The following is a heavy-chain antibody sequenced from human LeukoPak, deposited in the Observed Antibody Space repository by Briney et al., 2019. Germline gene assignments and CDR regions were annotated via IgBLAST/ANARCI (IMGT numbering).Heavy chain of an antibody. CDR2: ISGSGGST. V-gene: IGHV3-23*01. CDR1: GFTFSSYA. D-gene: IGHD3-22*01. Sequence: LSGGSLRLSCAASGFTFSSYAMSWVRQAPGKGLEWVSAISGSGGSTYYADSVKGRFTISRDNSKNTLYLQMNRLRAEDTAVYYCAKNYYDSSGYYYNVPYYYYYMDVWGKGTTVTISS. CDR3: AKNYYDSSGYYYNVPYYYYYMDV. J-gene: IGHJ6*03.